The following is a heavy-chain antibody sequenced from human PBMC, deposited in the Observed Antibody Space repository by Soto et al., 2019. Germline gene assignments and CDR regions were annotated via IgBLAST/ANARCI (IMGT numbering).Heavy chain of an antibody. D-gene: IGHD2-2*01. V-gene: IGHV4-30-2*01. CDR3: ARVALGYCSSTSCYGGWFDP. Sequence: LSLTCAVSGGSISSGGYSWSWIRQPPGKGLEWIGYIYHSGSTYYNPSLKSRVTISVDRSKNQFSLKLSSVTAADTAVYYCARVALGYCSSTSCYGGWFDPWGQGTLVTVSS. CDR2: IYHSGST. J-gene: IGHJ5*02. CDR1: GGSISSGGYS.